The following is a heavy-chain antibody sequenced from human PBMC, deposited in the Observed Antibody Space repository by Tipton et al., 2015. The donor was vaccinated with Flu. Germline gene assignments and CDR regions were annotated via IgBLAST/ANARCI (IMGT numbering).Heavy chain of an antibody. V-gene: IGHV4-61*02. D-gene: IGHD3-22*01. CDR2: IYTTGIP. J-gene: IGHJ5*01. Sequence: LRLSCTVSGGSISSGSYYWSWIRQPAGKGLEWIGRIYTTGIPNYNPSLRSRVTISIDTSKNQFSLKLSSVTAADTAVYYCARDAAYYYASSGLFTDSWGQGTLVPVSS. CDR1: GGSISSGSYY. CDR3: ARDAAYYYASSGLFTDS.